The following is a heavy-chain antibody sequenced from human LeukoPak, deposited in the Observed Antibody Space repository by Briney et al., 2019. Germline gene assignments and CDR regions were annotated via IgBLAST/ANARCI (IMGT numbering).Heavy chain of an antibody. J-gene: IGHJ4*02. CDR3: ARMGYSSGCYYLDY. Sequence: SETLSLTCTVSGASITTGSYYWGWIRQPPGKGLEWIGNIYYTGSTYYNPSLKSRVTISLDTSKNQFSLSLSSVTAADTAVYYCARMGYSSGCYYLDYWGQGTLVTVSS. CDR1: GASITTGSYY. CDR2: IYYTGST. V-gene: IGHV4-39*07. D-gene: IGHD6-19*01.